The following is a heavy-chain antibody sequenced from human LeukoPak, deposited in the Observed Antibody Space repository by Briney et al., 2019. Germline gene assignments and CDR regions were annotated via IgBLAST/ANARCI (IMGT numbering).Heavy chain of an antibody. J-gene: IGHJ3*02. CDR3: ARLSSFAFDI. Sequence: GGSLRLSCAASGFTCSTYVMSWVRQAPGKGLEWLSLILHNGDSTYYADSVKGRFTISRDNSKNTLYLQMNSLRAEDTAVYYCARLSSFAFDIWGQGTMVTVSS. CDR1: GFTCSTYV. CDR2: ILHNGDST. D-gene: IGHD3-16*02. V-gene: IGHV3-23*01.